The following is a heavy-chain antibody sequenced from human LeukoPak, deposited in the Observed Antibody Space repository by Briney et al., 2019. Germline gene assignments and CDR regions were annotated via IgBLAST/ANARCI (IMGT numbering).Heavy chain of an antibody. CDR3: ARVGITGTFDY. CDR1: GFTFSSSD. CDR2: IGTAGDT. Sequence: AGGSLRLSCAASGFTFSSSDMHWVRQATGKGLEWVSAIGTAGDTYYPGSVKGRFTISRENAKNSLYLQMNSLRAGDTAVYYCARVGITGTFDYWGQGTLVTVSS. V-gene: IGHV3-13*01. J-gene: IGHJ4*02. D-gene: IGHD1-7*01.